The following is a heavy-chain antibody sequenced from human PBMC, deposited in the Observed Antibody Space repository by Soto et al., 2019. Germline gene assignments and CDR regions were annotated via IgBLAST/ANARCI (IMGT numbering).Heavy chain of an antibody. V-gene: IGHV3-30*18. CDR2: ISYDGSNK. J-gene: IGHJ4*02. Sequence: QVQLVESGGGVVQPGKSLRLSCAGSGFTFSSYGMDWVRQAPGKGLECVAVISYDGSNKYYADYVKGRLTISRDNSKNTLYLQMSSLRADDTAVYYCAKDRLGAGVRGYFDYWGQGTLVTVSS. D-gene: IGHD3-10*01. CDR1: GFTFSSYG. CDR3: AKDRLGAGVRGYFDY.